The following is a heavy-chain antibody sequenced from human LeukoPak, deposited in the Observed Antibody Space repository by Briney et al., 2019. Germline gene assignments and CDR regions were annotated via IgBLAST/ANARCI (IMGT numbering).Heavy chain of an antibody. CDR1: GGSISSSDYS. CDR3: ARGVAYYDILIGTVVNAFDI. D-gene: IGHD3-9*01. CDR2: IYYSGST. J-gene: IGHJ3*02. Sequence: KSSETLSLTCTVSGGSISSSDYSWGWIRQSPGKGLEWIGTIYYSGSTYYNPSLKSRVTISVDTSKNQFFLELTSVTAADTAVYYCARGVAYYDILIGTVVNAFDIWGQGTMVTVSS. V-gene: IGHV4-39*01.